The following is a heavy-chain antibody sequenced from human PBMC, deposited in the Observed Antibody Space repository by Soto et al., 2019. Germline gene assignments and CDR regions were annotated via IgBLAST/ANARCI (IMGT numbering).Heavy chain of an antibody. CDR1: GYSFSSYW. CDR2: IYPADSDT. D-gene: IGHD3-3*01. CDR3: ARQLSGFDY. J-gene: IGHJ4*02. V-gene: IGHV5-51*01. Sequence: PGESLKISCKTSGYSFSSYWIGWVRQMPGKGLEWMGTIYPADSDTRYSPSFQGQVTISADKSISTAFLQWNSLKASDTAMYYCARQLSGFDYWGKGTLVTVSS.